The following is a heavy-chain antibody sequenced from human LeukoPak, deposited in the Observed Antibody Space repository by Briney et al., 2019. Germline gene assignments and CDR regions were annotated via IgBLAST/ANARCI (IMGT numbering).Heavy chain of an antibody. D-gene: IGHD6-19*01. CDR1: GFTFSSYS. Sequence: PGGSLRLSCAASGFTFSSYSMTWVRQAPGKGLEWVSYISSSSSTIYYADSVKGRFTISRDNAKNSLYLQMNSLRAEDTAVYYCARDLDSSGWYNWYYYYGMDVWGQGTTVTVSS. V-gene: IGHV3-48*01. CDR2: ISSSSSTI. J-gene: IGHJ6*02. CDR3: ARDLDSSGWYNWYYYYGMDV.